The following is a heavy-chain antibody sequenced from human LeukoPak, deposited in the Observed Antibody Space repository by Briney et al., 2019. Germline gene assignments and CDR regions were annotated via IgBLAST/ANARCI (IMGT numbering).Heavy chain of an antibody. CDR1: GYTFTGYY. J-gene: IGHJ6*02. CDR3: ARRRWLGYYYYGMDV. CDR2: INPNSGGT. D-gene: IGHD5-12*01. Sequence: ASVKVSCKASGYTFTGYYMHWVRQAPGQGLEWMGWINPNSGGTNYAQKSQGRVTMTRDTSISTAYMELSRLRSDDTAVYYCARRRWLGYYYYGMDVWGQGTTVTVSS. V-gene: IGHV1-2*02.